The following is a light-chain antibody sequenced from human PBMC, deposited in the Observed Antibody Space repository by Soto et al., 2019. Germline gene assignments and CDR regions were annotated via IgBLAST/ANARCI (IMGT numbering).Light chain of an antibody. Sequence: QSALTQPASVSGYPGQSITISFTGSSSDVGGYNYVSWYQQHTGKAPKLMIYEVSNRPSGISNRFSGSKSGNTASLTLSGLQAEDEADYYCSSYTSRSTLVFGGGTQLTVL. CDR1: SSDVGGYNY. J-gene: IGLJ2*01. CDR3: SSYTSRSTLV. V-gene: IGLV2-14*01. CDR2: EVS.